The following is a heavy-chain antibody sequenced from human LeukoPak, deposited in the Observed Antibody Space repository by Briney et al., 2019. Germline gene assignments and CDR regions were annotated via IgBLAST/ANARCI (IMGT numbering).Heavy chain of an antibody. CDR1: GFTFSDYY. CDR3: ARLGGYCSSTSCYTSYRDSWFDP. J-gene: IGHJ5*02. CDR2: ISSSGSTI. D-gene: IGHD2-2*02. V-gene: IGHV3-11*04. Sequence: GGSLRLSCAASGFTFSDYYMSWIRQAPGKGLEWVSYISSSGSTIYYADSVKGRFTISRDNAKNSMYLQMNSLRPEDTAVYYCARLGGYCSSTSCYTSYRDSWFDPWGQGTLVTVSS.